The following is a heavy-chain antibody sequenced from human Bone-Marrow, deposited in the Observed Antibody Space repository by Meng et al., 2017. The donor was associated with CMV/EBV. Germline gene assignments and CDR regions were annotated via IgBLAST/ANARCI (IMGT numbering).Heavy chain of an antibody. CDR3: ARDRYDFWSGDRYFDY. CDR2: INPSGGST. CDR1: GYTFTSYY. J-gene: IGHJ4*03. D-gene: IGHD3-3*01. Sequence: ASVKVSCKASGYTFTSYYMHWVRQAPGQGLEWMGIINPSGGSTSYAQKFQGRVTMTRDTSTSTVYMELSSLRSEDTAVYYCARDRYDFWSGDRYFDYWGRGTLVTVSS. V-gene: IGHV1-46*01.